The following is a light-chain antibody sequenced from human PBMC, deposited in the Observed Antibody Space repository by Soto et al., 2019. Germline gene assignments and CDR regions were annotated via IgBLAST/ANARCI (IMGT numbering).Light chain of an antibody. CDR3: QQYNSYSWT. Sequence: DIQMTQSPSSVSASVGDRVTITCRASQGITNRLAWYQQKPGKAPKLLIYDASSLESGVPSRFSGSGSGTEFTLTISSLQPDDFATYYCQQYNSYSWTFGQGTKVEIK. V-gene: IGKV1-5*01. J-gene: IGKJ1*01. CDR2: DAS. CDR1: QGITNR.